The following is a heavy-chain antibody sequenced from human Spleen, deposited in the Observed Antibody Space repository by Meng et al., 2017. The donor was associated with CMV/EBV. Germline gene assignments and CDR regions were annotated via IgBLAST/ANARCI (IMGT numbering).Heavy chain of an antibody. V-gene: IGHV1-2*02. Sequence: ASVKVSCKASGYTFANYAISWVRQAPGQGLEWMAWVHYDTGEANYAQNFHGRVTVTRDTSITTVYMELRSLRPDDTAMYYCARDDNWGPDYWGQGTLVTVSS. CDR3: ARDDNWGPDY. D-gene: IGHD7-27*01. CDR1: GYTFANYA. J-gene: IGHJ4*02. CDR2: VHYDTGEA.